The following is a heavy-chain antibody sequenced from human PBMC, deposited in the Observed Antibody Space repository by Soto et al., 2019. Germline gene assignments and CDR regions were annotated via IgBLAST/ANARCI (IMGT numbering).Heavy chain of an antibody. CDR1: GFTFSSYA. CDR3: ARAGDEDYYGSGSTPYYFDY. D-gene: IGHD3-10*01. V-gene: IGHV3-30-3*01. Sequence: PGGSLRLSCAASGFTFSSYAMHWVRQAPGKGLEWVAVISYDGSNKYYADSVKGRFTISRDNSKNTLYLQMNSLRAEDTAVYYCARAGDEDYYGSGSTPYYFDYWGQGTLVTV. J-gene: IGHJ4*02. CDR2: ISYDGSNK.